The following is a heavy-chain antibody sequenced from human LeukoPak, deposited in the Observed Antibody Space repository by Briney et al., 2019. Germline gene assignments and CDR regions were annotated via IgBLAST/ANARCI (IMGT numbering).Heavy chain of an antibody. D-gene: IGHD3-3*01. CDR2: IIPIFGTA. V-gene: IGHV1-69*13. CDR1: GGTFSSYA. J-gene: IGHJ4*02. CDR3: ARDGTYYDFWSGYPTLFDY. Sequence: SVMVSCKASGGTFSSYAISWVRQAPGQGLEWMGGIIPIFGTANYAQKFQGRVTITADESTSPAYMELSSLRSEDTAVYYCARDGTYYDFWSGYPTLFDYWGQGTLVTVSS.